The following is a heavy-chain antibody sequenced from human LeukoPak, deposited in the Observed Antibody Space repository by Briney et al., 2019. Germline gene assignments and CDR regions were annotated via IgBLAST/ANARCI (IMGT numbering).Heavy chain of an antibody. CDR2: INPNSGGT. CDR3: ARQELVDIVATTY. D-gene: IGHD5-12*01. J-gene: IGHJ4*02. V-gene: IGHV1-2*02. CDR1: GYTFTAYY. Sequence: ASVKVSCKASGYTFTAYYMHWVRQAPGQGLEWMGWINPNSGGTKYAQNFQGRVTMTRDTSISTAYMELSRLRSDDTAVYYCARQELVDIVATTYWGQGTLVTVSS.